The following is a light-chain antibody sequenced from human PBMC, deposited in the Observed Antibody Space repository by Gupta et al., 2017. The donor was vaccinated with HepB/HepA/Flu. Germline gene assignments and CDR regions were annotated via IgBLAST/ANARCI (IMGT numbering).Light chain of an antibody. CDR2: DAS. CDR1: QSVSRY. V-gene: IGKV3-11*01. CDR3: QQRINWPVT. J-gene: IGKJ4*02. Sequence: EIVLTQSPVTLSLSPGERATLSCRASQSVSRYLAWYQQKPGQPPSLLVFDASNRATGVPARCSGSGSGTDFTLNISSLEPEDFAVYYCQQRINWPVTFGGGTRVEIK.